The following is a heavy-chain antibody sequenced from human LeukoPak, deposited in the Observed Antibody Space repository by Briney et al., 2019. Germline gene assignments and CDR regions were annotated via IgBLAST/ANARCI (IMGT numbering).Heavy chain of an antibody. J-gene: IGHJ4*02. CDR2: IYYSGST. Sequence: SETLSLTCTVSGGSISSYYWSWIRQPPGKGLERIGYIYYSGSTNYNPSLKSRVTISVDTSKDQFSLKLSSVAAADTAVYYCARGSGWLQLYYFDYWGQGTLVTVSS. CDR1: GGSISSYY. CDR3: ARGSGWLQLYYFDY. V-gene: IGHV4-59*01. D-gene: IGHD5-24*01.